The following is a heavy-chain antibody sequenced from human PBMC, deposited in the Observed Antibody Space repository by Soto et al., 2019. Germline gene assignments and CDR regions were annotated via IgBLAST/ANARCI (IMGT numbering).Heavy chain of an antibody. CDR3: ARDAAVPGESDRFDY. V-gene: IGHV4-4*02. Sequence: HVQLQESGPGLVKPSGTLSLTCAVSGDSVTSNVWWSWVRQPPGKGLEWIGEDYHNGLTDYNPSLKSRVTMSVDTSKNEFSLKLTSLTAADTAIYYCARDAAVPGESDRFDYWGQGILVTVSS. CDR2: DYHNGLT. D-gene: IGHD6-19*01. CDR1: GDSVTSNVW. J-gene: IGHJ4*02.